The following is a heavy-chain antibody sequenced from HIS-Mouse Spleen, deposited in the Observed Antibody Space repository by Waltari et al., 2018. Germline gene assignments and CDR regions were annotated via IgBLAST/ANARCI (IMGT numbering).Heavy chain of an antibody. D-gene: IGHD2-21*02. J-gene: IGHJ3*02. V-gene: IGHV4-38-2*02. CDR1: GYSISSGYY. Sequence: QVQLQESGPGLVKPSETLSLTCTVSGYSISSGYYWGWIRQPPGKGLEWIGSIYHGGRTYNNPPRKSRVTISVDTSKNQFSLKLSSVTAADTAVYYCARGKAYCGGDCFDAFDIWGQGTMVTVSS. CDR2: IYHGGRT. CDR3: ARGKAYCGGDCFDAFDI.